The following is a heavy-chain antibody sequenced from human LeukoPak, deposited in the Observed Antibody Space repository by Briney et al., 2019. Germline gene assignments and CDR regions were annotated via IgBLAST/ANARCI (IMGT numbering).Heavy chain of an antibody. CDR2: IYYSGST. Sequence: SETLSLTCTVSGGSTSSYYWSWIRQPPGKGLEWIGYIYYSGSTNYNPSLKSRVTISVDTSKNQFSLKLSSVTAADTAVYYCARGGRGDWFDPWGQGTLVTVSS. J-gene: IGHJ5*02. CDR1: GGSTSSYY. D-gene: IGHD3-16*01. V-gene: IGHV4-59*01. CDR3: ARGGRGDWFDP.